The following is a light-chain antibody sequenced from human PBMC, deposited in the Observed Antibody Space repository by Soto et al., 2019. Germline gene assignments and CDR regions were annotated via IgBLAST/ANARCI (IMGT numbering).Light chain of an antibody. CDR2: DVS. CDR1: SSDIGSYNR. J-gene: IGLJ1*01. Sequence: QSALTQPPSVSGSPGQSVAISCIGTSSDIGSYNRVSWYQQSPGTAPKLMIYDVSNRPSGVPDRFSGSKSGSSASLTISGLQAGDEDDYYCSSFTTSNTYVFXTGTKVTVL. CDR3: SSFTTSNTYV. V-gene: IGLV2-18*02.